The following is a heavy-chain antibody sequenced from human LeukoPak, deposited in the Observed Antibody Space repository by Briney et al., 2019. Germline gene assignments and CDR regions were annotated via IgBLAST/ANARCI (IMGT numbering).Heavy chain of an antibody. J-gene: IGHJ4*02. Sequence: SETLSLTCTVSGGSISSSSYYWGWIRQPPGKGLEWIGSIYYSGSTYYNPSLKSRVTISVDTSKNQFSLKLSSVTAADTAVYYCARRRCSYGPDYWGQGTLVTVSS. CDR3: ARRRCSYGPDY. V-gene: IGHV4-39*01. CDR2: IYYSGST. CDR1: GGSISSSSYY. D-gene: IGHD5-18*01.